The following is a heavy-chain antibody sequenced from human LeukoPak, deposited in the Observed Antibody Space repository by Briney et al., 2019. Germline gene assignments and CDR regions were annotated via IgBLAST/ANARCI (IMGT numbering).Heavy chain of an antibody. J-gene: IGHJ4*02. D-gene: IGHD6-19*01. Sequence: GSLRLSCAASGFTFCSYGLHWVRQAPGKGLEWVSGVSGSGDSTYYADSVKGRFTISRDNSKNTLYLQMNSLRAEDTAVYYCAKYVSSGYWGQGTLVTVSS. V-gene: IGHV3-23*01. CDR1: GFTFCSYG. CDR2: VSGSGDST. CDR3: AKYVSSGY.